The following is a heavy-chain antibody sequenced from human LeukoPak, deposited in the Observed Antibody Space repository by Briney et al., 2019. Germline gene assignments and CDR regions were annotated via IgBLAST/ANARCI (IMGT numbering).Heavy chain of an antibody. V-gene: IGHV3-23*01. CDR1: GFTFSSYA. CDR3: AKAVYYDFWSGYPSPYYFDY. CDR2: ISGSGGST. Sequence: GGSLRLSCAASGFTFSSYAMSWVRQAPGKGLEWVSAISGSGGSTYYADSVKGRFTISRDNSKNTLYLQMNSLRAEDTAVYYCAKAVYYDFWSGYPSPYYFDYWGQGTLVTVSS. D-gene: IGHD3-3*01. J-gene: IGHJ4*02.